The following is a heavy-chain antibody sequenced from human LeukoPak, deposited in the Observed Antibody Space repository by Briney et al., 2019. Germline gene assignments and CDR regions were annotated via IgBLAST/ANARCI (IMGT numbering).Heavy chain of an antibody. D-gene: IGHD1-26*01. CDR3: AKAEYSGSSNY. J-gene: IGHJ4*02. V-gene: IGHV3-30*18. Sequence: GGSLRLSCAASGFTFSSYGMHWVRQAPGKGLEWVAVISYDGSNKYYADSVKGRFTISRDNSKNTLYLQMNSLRAEDTAVYYCAKAEYSGSSNYWGQGTLVTVSS. CDR2: ISYDGSNK. CDR1: GFTFSSYG.